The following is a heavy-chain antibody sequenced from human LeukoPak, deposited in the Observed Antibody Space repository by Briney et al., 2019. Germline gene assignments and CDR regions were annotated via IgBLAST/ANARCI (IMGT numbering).Heavy chain of an antibody. CDR2: INPNSGGT. Sequence: ASVKVSCEASGYTFTGYYMHWVRQAPGQGLEWMGWINPNSGGTNYAQKFQGRVTMTRDTSISTAYMELSRLRSDDTAVYYCARDGGYPLWDTAAFDISGEGTMVTVSS. J-gene: IGHJ3*02. CDR1: GYTFTGYY. D-gene: IGHD3-16*01. V-gene: IGHV1-2*02. CDR3: ARDGGYPLWDTAAFDI.